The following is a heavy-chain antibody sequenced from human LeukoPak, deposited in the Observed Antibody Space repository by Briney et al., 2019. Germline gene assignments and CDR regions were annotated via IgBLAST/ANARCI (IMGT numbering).Heavy chain of an antibody. CDR3: AGDSKRPYYYYGMDV. CDR2: IYSGGNT. Sequence: GGSLRLSCAVSGFTVSTNSMTWVRQAPGKGLEWVSLIYSGGNTYYADSVKGRFTISRDNAKNSLYLQMNSLRAEDTAVYYCAGDSKRPYYYYGMDVWGQGTTVTVSS. V-gene: IGHV3-66*01. CDR1: GFTVSTNS. D-gene: IGHD6-6*01. J-gene: IGHJ6*02.